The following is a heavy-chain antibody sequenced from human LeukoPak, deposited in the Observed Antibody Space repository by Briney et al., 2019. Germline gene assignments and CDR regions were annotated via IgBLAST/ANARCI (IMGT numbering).Heavy chain of an antibody. Sequence: GRSLRLSCAASGFTFSSYGMHWVRQAPGKGLEWVAVIWYDGNNKYYADFVKGRFTISRDNSKNTLYLQLNSLRAEDTAVYYCARKWAFDIWGQGTMVTVSS. J-gene: IGHJ3*02. CDR2: IWYDGNNK. V-gene: IGHV3-33*01. CDR1: GFTFSSYG. D-gene: IGHD2-8*01. CDR3: ARKWAFDI.